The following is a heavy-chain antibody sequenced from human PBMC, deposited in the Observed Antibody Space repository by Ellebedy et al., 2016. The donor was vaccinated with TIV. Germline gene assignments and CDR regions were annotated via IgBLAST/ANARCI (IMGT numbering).Heavy chain of an antibody. D-gene: IGHD3-10*01. CDR3: ARLYGSGSYYFDY. Sequence: GESLKISCAASGLTFSGYWMSWVRQAPGKGLEWVANIKQDGSGKYYVDSVKGRFTISRDNAKNPLYLEMNSLRGEDTAVYYCARLYGSGSYYFDYWGQGTLVTVSS. J-gene: IGHJ4*02. CDR2: IKQDGSGK. V-gene: IGHV3-7*03. CDR1: GLTFSGYW.